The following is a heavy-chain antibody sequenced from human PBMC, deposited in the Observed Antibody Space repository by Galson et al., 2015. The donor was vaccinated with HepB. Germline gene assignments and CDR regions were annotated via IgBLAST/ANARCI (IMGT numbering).Heavy chain of an antibody. Sequence: SVKVSCKASGYTFTSYGISWVRQAPGQGLEWMGWISAYNGNTNYAQKLQGRVTMTTDTSTSTAYMELRSLRSDDTAVYYCARERGGVWFGESPVTQYGMDVWGQGTTVTVSS. CDR3: ARERGGVWFGESPVTQYGMDV. CDR2: ISAYNGNT. D-gene: IGHD3-10*01. V-gene: IGHV1-18*01. J-gene: IGHJ6*02. CDR1: GYTFTSYG.